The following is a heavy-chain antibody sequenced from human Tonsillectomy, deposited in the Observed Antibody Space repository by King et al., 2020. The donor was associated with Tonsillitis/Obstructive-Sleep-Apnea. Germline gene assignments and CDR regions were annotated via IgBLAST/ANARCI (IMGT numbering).Heavy chain of an antibody. Sequence: VQLVESGGGLVQPGVSLRLSCAASGFTFSSYWMTWVRQAPGKGLEWVANIKQDGSEKYYVDSVNGRFTISRDNAKNSLYLQMNSLGAEDTAVYYCARVAVLDAFDIWGQGTMVTVSS. CDR1: GFTFSSYW. CDR3: ARVAVLDAFDI. D-gene: IGHD3-10*01. V-gene: IGHV3-7*01. CDR2: IKQDGSEK. J-gene: IGHJ3*02.